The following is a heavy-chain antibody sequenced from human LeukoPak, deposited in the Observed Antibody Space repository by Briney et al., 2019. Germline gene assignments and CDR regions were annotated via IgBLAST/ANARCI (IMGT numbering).Heavy chain of an antibody. D-gene: IGHD6-13*01. J-gene: IGHJ4*02. CDR2: ISRSGSTI. Sequence: SGYYWGWIRQPPGKGLEWVSYISRSGSTIYYADSVKGRFTISRDNAQNSMYLQMNSLRAEDTAVYYCARVRPAAATEDYWGQGTLVTVSS. CDR3: ARVRPAAATEDY. V-gene: IGHV3-11*04. CDR1: SGYY.